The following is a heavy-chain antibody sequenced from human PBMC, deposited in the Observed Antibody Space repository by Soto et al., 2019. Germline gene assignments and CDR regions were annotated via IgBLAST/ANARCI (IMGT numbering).Heavy chain of an antibody. D-gene: IGHD3-3*01. CDR3: ARDRTDYDFWSGYSDHDAFDI. CDR2: ISDYNGNT. J-gene: IGHJ3*02. V-gene: IGHV1-18*01. Sequence: QVQLVQSGAEVKKPGASVKVSCKASGYTFTSYGISWVRQAPGQGLAWMGWISDYNGNTNYARKLQGRVTMTTDTTTSTAYVELRSLGSDDTAVNYCARDRTDYDFWSGYSDHDAFDIWGQGTMVTVSS. CDR1: GYTFTSYG.